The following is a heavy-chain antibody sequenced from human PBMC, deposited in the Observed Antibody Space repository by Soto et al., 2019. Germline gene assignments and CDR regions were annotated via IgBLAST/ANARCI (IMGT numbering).Heavy chain of an antibody. CDR3: ARDDDYEANGLDY. V-gene: IGHV3-33*01. CDR1: GFTFSRYG. J-gene: IGHJ4*02. D-gene: IGHD4-17*01. CDR2: IVNDGSDR. Sequence: LRLSCVVSGFTFSRYGMHWLRQAPGEGLEWMAVIVNDGSDRDYAASVAGRFTISRDNSKNTLYLQMDNLGVDDTAMYYCARDDDYEANGLDYWGQGTLVTVSS.